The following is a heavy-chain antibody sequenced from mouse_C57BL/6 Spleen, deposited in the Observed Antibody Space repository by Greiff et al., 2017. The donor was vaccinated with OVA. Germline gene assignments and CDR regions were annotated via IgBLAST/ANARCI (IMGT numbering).Heavy chain of an antibody. Sequence: EVNVVESGGGLVKPGGSLKLSCAASGFTFSDYGMHWVRQAPEKGLEWVAYISSGSSTIYYADTVKGRFTISRDNAKNTLFLQMTSLRSEDTAMYYCASGWDDAMDYWGQGTSVTVSS. J-gene: IGHJ4*01. V-gene: IGHV5-17*01. CDR3: ASGWDDAMDY. D-gene: IGHD4-1*01. CDR1: GFTFSDYG. CDR2: ISSGSSTI.